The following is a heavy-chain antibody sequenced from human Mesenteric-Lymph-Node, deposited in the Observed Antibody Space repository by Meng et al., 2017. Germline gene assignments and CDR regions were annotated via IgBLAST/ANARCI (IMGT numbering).Heavy chain of an antibody. J-gene: IGHJ4*02. CDR3: ARGGSNWDAEDRFFDL. CDR1: WDSVSSKEAA. V-gene: IGHV6-1*01. Sequence: QGHLPQSGPGLVDTSQTLSLTCAISWDSVSSKEAAWNWIRQSPSRGLEWLGRTYYRSRWYTQYALSVKGRITINPDTSKNEFSLQLNSLTPEDAAVYYCARGGSNWDAEDRFFDLWGPGTLVTVSS. D-gene: IGHD7-27*01. CDR2: TYYRSRWYT.